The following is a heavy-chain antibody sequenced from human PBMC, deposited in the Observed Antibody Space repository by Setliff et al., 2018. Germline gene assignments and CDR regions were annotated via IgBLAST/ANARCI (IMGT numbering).Heavy chain of an antibody. J-gene: IGHJ6*03. CDR2: ISSSGSTI. V-gene: IGHV3-48*03. Sequence: GGSLRLSCAVSGFTFSSYEMNWVRQAPGKGLEWVSYISSSGSTIYYADSVKGRFTISRDNAKNSLYLQMNSLRAEDTAVYYCVYFDWSLNDYYYYYMDVWGKGTTVTVSS. CDR1: GFTFSSYE. D-gene: IGHD3-9*01. CDR3: VYFDWSLNDYYYYYMDV.